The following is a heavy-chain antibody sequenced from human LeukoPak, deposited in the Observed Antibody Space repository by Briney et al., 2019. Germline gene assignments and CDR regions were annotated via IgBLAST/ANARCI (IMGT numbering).Heavy chain of an antibody. CDR1: GFTFSGYA. V-gene: IGHV3-23*01. Sequence: GGSLRLSCAASGFTFSGYAMSWVRQAPGKGLEWVSGISGSGGITDYADSVKGRFTISRDNSKNTLDLQMNSLRAEDTAAYYCAKGRYSYGSYYFDYWGQGTLVTVSS. CDR2: ISGSGGIT. CDR3: AKGRYSYGSYYFDY. J-gene: IGHJ4*02. D-gene: IGHD5-18*01.